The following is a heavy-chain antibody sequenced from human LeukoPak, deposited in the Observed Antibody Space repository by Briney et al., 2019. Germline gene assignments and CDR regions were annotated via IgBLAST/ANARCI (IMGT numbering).Heavy chain of an antibody. Sequence: ASVKVPCKASGYTFTGYYMHWVRQAPGQGLEWMGWINPNSGGTNYAQKFQGRVTMTRDTSISTAYMELSRLRSDDTAVYYCARDGGDSSGYFYWGQGTLVTVSS. CDR2: INPNSGGT. V-gene: IGHV1-2*02. D-gene: IGHD3-22*01. J-gene: IGHJ4*02. CDR1: GYTFTGYY. CDR3: ARDGGDSSGYFY.